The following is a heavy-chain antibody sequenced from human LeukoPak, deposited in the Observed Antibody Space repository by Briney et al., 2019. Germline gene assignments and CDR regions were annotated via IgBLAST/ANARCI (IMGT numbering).Heavy chain of an antibody. V-gene: IGHV2-70*01. Sequence: LRLSCAASGFTVSSNYMSWIRQPPGKALEWLALINWDDDKYYNTSLKTRLTISKDTSKNQVVLTMTNMDPVDTATYFCARYLYGDSASYFDYWGQGILVTVSS. CDR3: ARYLYGDSASYFDY. J-gene: IGHJ4*02. CDR2: INWDDDK. D-gene: IGHD4-17*01. CDR1: GFTVSSNY.